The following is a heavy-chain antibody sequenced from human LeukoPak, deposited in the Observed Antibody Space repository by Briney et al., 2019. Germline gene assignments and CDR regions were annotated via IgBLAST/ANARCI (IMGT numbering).Heavy chain of an antibody. CDR3: ARAGARARGRIAAAGTSGY. CDR1: GYTFTSYG. V-gene: IGHV1-18*01. J-gene: IGHJ4*02. D-gene: IGHD6-13*01. CDR2: ISAYNGNT. Sequence: GASVKVSCKASGYTFTSYGISWVRQAPGQGLEWMGWISAYNGNTNYAQKFQGRVTMTRDTSISTAYMELSRLRSDDTAVYYCARAGARARGRIAAAGTSGYWGQGTLVTVSS.